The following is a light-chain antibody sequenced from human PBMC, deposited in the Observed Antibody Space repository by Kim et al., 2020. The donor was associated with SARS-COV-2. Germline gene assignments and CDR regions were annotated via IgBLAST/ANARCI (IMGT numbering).Light chain of an antibody. CDR3: QSYDSSNVV. V-gene: IGLV6-57*03. Sequence: GKTVPSSVPRSSGSIGSNYVQWYQQRPGSAPTTVIFEDDQRPSGVPDRFSGSIDSSSNSASLTISGLKTEDEADYYCQSYDSSNVVFGGGTKLTVL. CDR2: EDD. CDR1: SGSIGSNY. J-gene: IGLJ2*01.